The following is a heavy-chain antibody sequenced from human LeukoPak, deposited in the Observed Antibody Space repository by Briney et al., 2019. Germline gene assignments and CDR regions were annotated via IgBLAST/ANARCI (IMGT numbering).Heavy chain of an antibody. CDR2: MNPNSGNT. CDR1: GYTFTSYD. D-gene: IGHD4-23*01. V-gene: IGHV1-8*01. Sequence: ASVKVSCKASGYTFTSYDINWVRQATGQGLEWMGWMNPNSGNTGYAQKFQGRVTITADKSTSTAYMELSSLRSEDTAVYYCARDRRYGGNSGAFDIWGQGTMVTVSS. J-gene: IGHJ3*02. CDR3: ARDRRYGGNSGAFDI.